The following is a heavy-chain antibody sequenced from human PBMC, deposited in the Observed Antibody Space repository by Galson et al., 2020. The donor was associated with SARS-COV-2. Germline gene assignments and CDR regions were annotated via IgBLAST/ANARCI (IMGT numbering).Heavy chain of an antibody. Sequence: SETLSLTCTVSGGSISSYYWSWIRQPAGKGLEWIGRIYTSGSTNYNPSLKSRVTMSVDTSKNQFSLKLSSVTAADTAVYYGASEWWGDIVVVPFEEYYYGMDVWGQGTTVTVSS. J-gene: IGHJ6*02. CDR3: ASEWWGDIVVVPFEEYYYGMDV. D-gene: IGHD2-2*01. V-gene: IGHV4-4*07. CDR1: GGSISSYY. CDR2: IYTSGST.